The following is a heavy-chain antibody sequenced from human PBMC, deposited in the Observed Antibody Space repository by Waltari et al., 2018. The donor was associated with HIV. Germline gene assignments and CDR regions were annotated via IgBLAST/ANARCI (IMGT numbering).Heavy chain of an antibody. CDR3: ATSGHGGPYYYYGLDV. V-gene: IGHV1-24*01. D-gene: IGHD5-12*01. J-gene: IGHJ6*02. Sequence: VHLLQSGDAVKEPGSSVKVSCKISGDTLSECAISWVRPAPGKGLEWMGGFEPEDGETIHAQKFQDRVTMTEDTSTDTAYMELSSLTSEDTAVYFCATSGHGGPYYYYGLDVWGQGTTVTVSS. CDR1: GDTLSECA. CDR2: FEPEDGET.